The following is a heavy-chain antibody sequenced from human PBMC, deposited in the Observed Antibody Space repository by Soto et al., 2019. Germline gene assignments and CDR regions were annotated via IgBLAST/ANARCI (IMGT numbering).Heavy chain of an antibody. D-gene: IGHD6-6*01. Sequence: SDTLSLTCTVSGGSISNYYWSWTRQPPGRGLEWIGYIFDSGSTNYDPSLKSRVTISVDTSKNQFSLRLSSVTAADTAVYYCATDGQQYSIDHWGQGTRVTVSS. J-gene: IGHJ4*02. V-gene: IGHV4-59*01. CDR1: GGSISNYY. CDR3: ATDGQQYSIDH. CDR2: IFDSGST.